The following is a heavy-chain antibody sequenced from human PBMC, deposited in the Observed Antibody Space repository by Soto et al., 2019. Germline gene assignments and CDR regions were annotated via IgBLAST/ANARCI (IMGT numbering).Heavy chain of an antibody. CDR3: ARDPMEMATIDDAFDI. J-gene: IGHJ3*02. CDR1: GFTFSSYG. V-gene: IGHV3-33*01. CDR2: IWYDGSNK. Sequence: QVQLVESGGGVVQPGRSLRLSCAASGFTFSSYGMHWVRQAPGKGLEWVAVIWYDGSNKYYADSVKGRFTISRDNSKNTLYLQMNSLRAEDTAVYYCARDPMEMATIDDAFDIWGQGTMVTVSS. D-gene: IGHD5-12*01.